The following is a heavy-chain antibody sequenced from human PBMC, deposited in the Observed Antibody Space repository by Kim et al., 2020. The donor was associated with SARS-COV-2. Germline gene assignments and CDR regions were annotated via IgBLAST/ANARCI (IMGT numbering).Heavy chain of an antibody. CDR2: ISSAGSP. CDR3: SRGRGDN. V-gene: IGHV3-53*01. D-gene: IGHD3-16*01. CDR1: EFSVSTDF. J-gene: IGHJ4*02. Sequence: GGSLRLSCTASEFSVSTDFMGWVRQAPGQGLEWVSIISSAGSPYYMDSVKGRFTISRDSSKNTLYLQMNSLRDEDTVVYYCSRGRGDNWGQGTLVTVSS.